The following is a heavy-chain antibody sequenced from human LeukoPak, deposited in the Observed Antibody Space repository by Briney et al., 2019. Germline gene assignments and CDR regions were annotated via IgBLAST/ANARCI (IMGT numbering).Heavy chain of an antibody. CDR2: ISGSGGST. CDR1: GFTFSSYD. D-gene: IGHD5-18*01. Sequence: GGSLRLSCAASGFTFSSYDMSWVRQAPGKGLEWVSAISGSGGSTYYADSVKGRFTISRDNSKNTLYLQMNSLRVEDTAVYYCASTRRGYSYGYRAAEFDYWGQGTLVTVSS. CDR3: ASTRRGYSYGYRAAEFDY. V-gene: IGHV3-23*01. J-gene: IGHJ4*02.